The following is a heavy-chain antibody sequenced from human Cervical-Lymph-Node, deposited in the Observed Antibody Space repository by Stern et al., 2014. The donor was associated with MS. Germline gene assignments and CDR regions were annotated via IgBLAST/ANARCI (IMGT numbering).Heavy chain of an antibody. J-gene: IGHJ4*02. CDR1: GGSITSGSYY. Sequence: QVQLQESGPGLVKPSETLSLTCTVSGGSITSGSYYWGWIRQPPGKGLEWIGSIYYTGSTYDNPSLQSRVTMSVDTSKNQISLKLSSVTAADTAVYYCARLLYDSRGYYYFDYWGQGTLVTVSS. V-gene: IGHV4-39*01. CDR2: IYYTGST. CDR3: ARLLYDSRGYYYFDY. D-gene: IGHD3-22*01.